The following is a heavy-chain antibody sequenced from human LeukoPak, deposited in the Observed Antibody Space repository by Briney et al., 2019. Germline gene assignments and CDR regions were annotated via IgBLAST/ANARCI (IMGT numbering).Heavy chain of an antibody. J-gene: IGHJ4*02. CDR2: IYTSGST. Sequence: SETLSLTCTVSGGSISSYYWSWIRQPAGKGLEWIGRIYTSGSTNYNPSLKSRVTMSVDTSKNQFSPKLSSVTAADTAVYYCARDSAYSSSYDYWGQGTLVTVSS. D-gene: IGHD6-6*01. CDR3: ARDSAYSSSYDY. V-gene: IGHV4-4*07. CDR1: GGSISSYY.